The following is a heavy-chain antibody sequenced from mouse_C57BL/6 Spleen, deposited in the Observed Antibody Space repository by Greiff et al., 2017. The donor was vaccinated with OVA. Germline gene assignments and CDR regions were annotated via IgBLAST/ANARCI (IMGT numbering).Heavy chain of an antibody. V-gene: IGHV5-4*01. Sequence: EVNVVESGGGLVKPGGSLKLSCAASGFTFSSYAMSWVRQTPEKRLEWVATISDGGSYTYYPDNVKGRFTISRDNAKNNLYLQMSHLKSEDTAMYYCARDSTAQALYYYAMDYWGQGTSVTVSS. J-gene: IGHJ4*01. D-gene: IGHD3-2*02. CDR2: ISDGGSYT. CDR3: ARDSTAQALYYYAMDY. CDR1: GFTFSSYA.